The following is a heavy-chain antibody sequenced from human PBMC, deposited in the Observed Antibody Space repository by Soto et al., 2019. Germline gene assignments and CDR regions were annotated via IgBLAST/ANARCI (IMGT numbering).Heavy chain of an antibody. Sequence: QVQLQESGPGLVMPSQTLSLTCTVSGGSITSDNYCWTWIRQHPVKGLEWMGHIYYSGSTSYNPSLKSRANIAIDTSEKQFSMKLTSVTAADTAVYYCARDGDYFASGGPPLLSKWGQGTLVSVSS. J-gene: IGHJ4*02. CDR1: GGSITSDNYC. CDR2: IYYSGST. V-gene: IGHV4-31*03. CDR3: ARDGDYFASGGPPLLSK. D-gene: IGHD3-10*01.